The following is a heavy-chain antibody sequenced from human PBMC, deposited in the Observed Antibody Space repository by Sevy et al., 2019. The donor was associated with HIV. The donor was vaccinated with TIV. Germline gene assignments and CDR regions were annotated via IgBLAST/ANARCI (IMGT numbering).Heavy chain of an antibody. J-gene: IGHJ4*02. CDR1: GFTFNNYW. D-gene: IGHD2-2*01. CDR2: IRQDGSEK. CDR3: ASSRTSSCGWD. V-gene: IGHV3-7*01. Sequence: GGSLRLSCAASGFTFNNYWMSWVRQAPGKGLEWVANIRQDGSEKYYVESVKGRFTISRDNAKNSLCLQMNSLRAEDTGVYYCASSRTSSCGWDWGQGTLVTVSS.